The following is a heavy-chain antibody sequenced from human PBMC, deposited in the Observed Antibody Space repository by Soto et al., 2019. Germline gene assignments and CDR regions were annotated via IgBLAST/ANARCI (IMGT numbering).Heavy chain of an antibody. CDR3: APQRYSSGWYGGDS. V-gene: IGHV1-69*13. CDR1: GGTFSSYA. J-gene: IGHJ5*02. CDR2: IIPIFGTA. D-gene: IGHD6-19*01. Sequence: GASVKVSCKASGGTFSSYAISWVRQAPGQGLEWMGGIIPIFGTANYAQKFQGRVTITADEPTSTAYMELSSLRSEDTAVYYCAPQRYSSGWYGGDSWGQGTLVTVSS.